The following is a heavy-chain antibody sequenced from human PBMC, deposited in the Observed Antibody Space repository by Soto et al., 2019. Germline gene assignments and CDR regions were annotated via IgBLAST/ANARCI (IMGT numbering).Heavy chain of an antibody. Sequence: PSETLSLTCTVSCGSISSGGYYWSWIRQHPGKGLEWIGYIYYSGSTYYNPSLKSRVTISVDTSKNQFSLKLGSVTAADTAVYYCAREIVEMATITYFDYWGQGTLVTVSS. CDR2: IYYSGST. CDR3: AREIVEMATITYFDY. D-gene: IGHD3-22*01. J-gene: IGHJ4*02. CDR1: CGSISSGGYY. V-gene: IGHV4-31*03.